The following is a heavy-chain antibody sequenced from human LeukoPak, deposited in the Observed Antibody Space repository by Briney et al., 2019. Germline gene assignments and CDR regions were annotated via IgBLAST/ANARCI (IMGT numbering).Heavy chain of an antibody. CDR3: AGQRITMVRGVIRGNWFDP. J-gene: IGHJ5*02. CDR2: LYHSGST. Sequence: PSETLSLTCTVSGYSISSGYYGGWIRQPPGKGLEWIGSLYHSGSTYYNPSLKSRVTISVDTSKHQFSLKLSSMTAADTAVYYCAGQRITMVRGVIRGNWFDPWGQGTLDTVSS. D-gene: IGHD3-10*01. CDR1: GYSISSGYY. V-gene: IGHV4-38-2*02.